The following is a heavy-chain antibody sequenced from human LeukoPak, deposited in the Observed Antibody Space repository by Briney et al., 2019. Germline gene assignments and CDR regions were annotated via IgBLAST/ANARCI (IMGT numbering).Heavy chain of an antibody. CDR2: ISGSDTST. CDR1: GFTFSNYS. J-gene: IGHJ4*02. CDR3: TKARSASSSSCNNY. Sequence: GGSLRLSCAASGFTFSNYSMTWVRQAPGKGLEWVSSISGSDTSTYYADSVKGRFTISRDNSKNTLELQMDSLRAEDTAVYYCTKARSASSSSCNNYWGQGILVTVSS. D-gene: IGHD2-2*02. V-gene: IGHV3-23*01.